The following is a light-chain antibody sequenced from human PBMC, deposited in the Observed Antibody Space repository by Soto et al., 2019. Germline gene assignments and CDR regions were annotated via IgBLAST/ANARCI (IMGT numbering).Light chain of an antibody. J-gene: IGKJ5*01. CDR3: QQYNNWPPCIT. CDR2: GAS. CDR1: QSVSSN. Sequence: IVLPESPGTGSWSQGDRATLSCMSSQSVSSNLAWYQQKPGQAPRLLIYGASTRATGIPARFSGSGSGTEFTLTISSLQSEDFAVYYCQQYNNWPPCITFGQGTRLEIK. V-gene: IGKV3-15*01.